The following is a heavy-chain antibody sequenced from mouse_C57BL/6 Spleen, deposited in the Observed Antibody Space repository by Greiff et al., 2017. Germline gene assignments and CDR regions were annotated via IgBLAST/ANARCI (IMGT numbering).Heavy chain of an antibody. CDR1: GYAFSSSW. V-gene: IGHV1-82*01. J-gene: IGHJ2*01. Sequence: QVQLQQPGPELVKPGASVKISCKASGYAFSSSWMNWVKQRPGKGLEWIGRIYPGDGDTNYNGKFKGKATLTADKSSSTAYMQLSSLTSEDSAVYFCARCGYGSSYYFDYWGQGTTLTVSS. CDR2: IYPGDGDT. D-gene: IGHD1-1*01. CDR3: ARCGYGSSYYFDY.